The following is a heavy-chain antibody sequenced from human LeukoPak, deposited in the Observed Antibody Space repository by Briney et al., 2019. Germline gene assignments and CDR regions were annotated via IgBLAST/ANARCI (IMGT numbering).Heavy chain of an antibody. V-gene: IGHV3-7*01. CDR1: GFTFSSYW. D-gene: IGHD5-18*01. Sequence: QPGGSLRLSCAASGFTFSSYWMSWVRQAPGKGLEWVANIKQDGSEKYYVNSVKGRFTISRDNAKNSLYLQMNSLRAEDTTVYYCARDKSFQLWYGTYYYYYGMDVWGQGTTVTVSS. J-gene: IGHJ6*02. CDR3: ARDKSFQLWYGTYYYYYGMDV. CDR2: IKQDGSEK.